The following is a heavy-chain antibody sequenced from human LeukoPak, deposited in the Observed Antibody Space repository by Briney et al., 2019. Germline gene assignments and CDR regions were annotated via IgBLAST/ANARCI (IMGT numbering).Heavy chain of an antibody. J-gene: IGHJ5*02. CDR1: GGSVSSGSYY. CDR3: ARVIRIFAGYSPHGGGFDP. CDR2: IYYSGST. D-gene: IGHD3-9*01. V-gene: IGHV4-61*01. Sequence: SDTLSLICTVSGGSVSSGSYYWSWIRQPPGKGLEWIGYIYYSGSTNYHPSLQSRVTISIDTSKNQFSLKLSSVTAADTAVYYCARVIRIFAGYSPHGGGFDPWGQGTLVTVSS.